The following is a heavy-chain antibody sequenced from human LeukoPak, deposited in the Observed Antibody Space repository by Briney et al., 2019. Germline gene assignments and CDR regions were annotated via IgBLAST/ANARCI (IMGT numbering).Heavy chain of an antibody. CDR3: ARVFWSGYYRSSDAFDI. V-gene: IGHV4-59*01. CDR2: IYYSGST. CDR1: GGSISSYY. Sequence: PSEPLSLTCTVSGGSISSYYWSWIRQPPGKGLEWIGYIYYSGSTNYNPSLKGRVTISVDTSKNQFSLKLSSVTAADTAVYYCARVFWSGYYRSSDAFDIWGQGTMVTVSS. J-gene: IGHJ3*02. D-gene: IGHD3-3*01.